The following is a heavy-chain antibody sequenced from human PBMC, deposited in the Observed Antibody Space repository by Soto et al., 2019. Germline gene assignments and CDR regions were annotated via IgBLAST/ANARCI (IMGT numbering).Heavy chain of an antibody. CDR1: GYSFTSHG. J-gene: IGHJ6*03. Sequence: QVQLVQSGAEVKKPGASVKVSCKASGYSFTSHGISWVRQAPGQGLEWMGWISANSGDTNYAQKLQGRVTVTTDTSTSTAYLELRSLRSEDTAVYYCARMVRGSNIDYYHSIDAWGKGTKVTVPS. CDR2: ISANSGDT. V-gene: IGHV1-18*01. CDR3: ARMVRGSNIDYYHSIDA. D-gene: IGHD3-10*01.